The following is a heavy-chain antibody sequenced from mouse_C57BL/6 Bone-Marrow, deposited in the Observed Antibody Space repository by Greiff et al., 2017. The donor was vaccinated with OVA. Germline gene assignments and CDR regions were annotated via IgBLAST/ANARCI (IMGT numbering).Heavy chain of an antibody. Sequence: VQLQQSGPVLVKPGASVKMSCKASGYTFTDYYMNWVKQSHGKSLEWIGVINPYNGGTSYNQKFKGKATLTVDKSSSAAYMELNSLTSEDSAVYYCARRVYGFDYWGQGTTLTVSS. CDR2: INPYNGGT. CDR1: GYTFTDYY. D-gene: IGHD1-1*02. V-gene: IGHV1-19*01. CDR3: ARRVYGFDY. J-gene: IGHJ2*01.